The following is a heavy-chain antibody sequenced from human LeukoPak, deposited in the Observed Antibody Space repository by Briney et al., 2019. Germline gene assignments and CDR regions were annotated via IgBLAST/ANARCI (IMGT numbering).Heavy chain of an antibody. J-gene: IGHJ4*02. CDR3: AGLVGRYSSGLYYYYFNY. Sequence: SGTLSLTCTVSGDSINSLDLWSWVRQPPGKGLEWIGEMYLSGTTHSNPSVKSRVTISIDKSKNQFFLNLSSVTAADTAVYYCAGLVGRYSSGLYYYYFNYWGRGTLVTVSS. CDR1: GDSINSLDL. CDR2: MYLSGTT. D-gene: IGHD3-22*01. V-gene: IGHV4-4*02.